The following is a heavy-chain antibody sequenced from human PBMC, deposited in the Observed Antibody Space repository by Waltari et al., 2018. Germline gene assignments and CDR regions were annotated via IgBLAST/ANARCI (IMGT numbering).Heavy chain of an antibody. V-gene: IGHV4-30-4*08. Sequence: QVQLQESGPGLVKPSQTLSLTCTVSGGSISSGDYYWSWIRQPPGKGLEWIGYIYYSGSTYYNPSLKSRVTIAVDTSKNQFSLKLSSVTAADTAVYYCAREGLDYGDFFDYWGQGTLVTVSS. CDR1: GGSISSGDYY. J-gene: IGHJ4*02. CDR3: AREGLDYGDFFDY. D-gene: IGHD4-17*01. CDR2: IYYSGST.